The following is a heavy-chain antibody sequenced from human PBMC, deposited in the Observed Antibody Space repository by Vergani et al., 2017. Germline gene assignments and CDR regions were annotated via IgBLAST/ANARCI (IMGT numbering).Heavy chain of an antibody. D-gene: IGHD2-2*01. CDR1: GFTFSSYA. CDR3: ARVQGDIVVVPAVRGYMDV. CDR2: ISYDGSNK. J-gene: IGHJ6*03. V-gene: IGHV3-30-3*01. Sequence: QVQLVESGGGVVQPGRSLRLSCAASGFTFSSYAMHWVLQAPGKGLEWVAVISYDGSNKYYADSVKGRFTISRDNSKNPLYLQMNSLRAEDTAVYYCARVQGDIVVVPAVRGYMDVWGKGTTVTVAS.